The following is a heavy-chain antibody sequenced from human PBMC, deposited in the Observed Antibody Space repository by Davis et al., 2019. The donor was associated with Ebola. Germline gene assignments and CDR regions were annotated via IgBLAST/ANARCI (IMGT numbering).Heavy chain of an antibody. J-gene: IGHJ5*01. CDR3: ARGGGYSFDS. Sequence: SETLSLTCTVSGGSISSSSYYWGWIRQPPGKGLEWIGSIYYSGSTTYNPSHKSRVSISVDTSKNQFSLKLNSVTSADTAVYYCARGGGYSFDSWGQGTLVTVSS. D-gene: IGHD4-11*01. CDR1: GGSISSSSYY. CDR2: IYYSGST. V-gene: IGHV4-39*07.